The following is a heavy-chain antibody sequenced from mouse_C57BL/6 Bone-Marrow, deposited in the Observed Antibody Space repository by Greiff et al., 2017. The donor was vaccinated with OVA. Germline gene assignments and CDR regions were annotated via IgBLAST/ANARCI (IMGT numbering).Heavy chain of an antibody. J-gene: IGHJ2*01. CDR1: GFSLTSYG. V-gene: IGHV2-4*01. Sequence: QVQLQQSGPGLVQPSPSLSITCTVSGFSLTSYGVHWVRQPPGKGLEWLGVIWSGGSTDYNAAFISRLSNSKDNYKNQTLFKMDSLQADDTAIYYCAENHYDYGGGYYSDYWGQGTTLTVSS. CDR3: AENHYDYGGGYYSDY. CDR2: IWSGGST. D-gene: IGHD2-4*01.